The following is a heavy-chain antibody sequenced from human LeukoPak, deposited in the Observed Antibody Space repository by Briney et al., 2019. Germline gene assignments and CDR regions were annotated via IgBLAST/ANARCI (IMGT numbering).Heavy chain of an antibody. D-gene: IGHD3-22*01. J-gene: IGHJ4*02. V-gene: IGHV1-2*02. CDR3: ARAKGDSSGYYFDY. CDR2: INPNSGGT. CDR1: GYTFTGYY. Sequence: ASVKVSCKASGYTFTGYYMHWVRQAPGQGLEWMGWINPNSGGTNYAQKFQGRATMTRDTSISTAYMELSRLRSDDTAVYYCARAKGDSSGYYFDYWGQGTLVTVSS.